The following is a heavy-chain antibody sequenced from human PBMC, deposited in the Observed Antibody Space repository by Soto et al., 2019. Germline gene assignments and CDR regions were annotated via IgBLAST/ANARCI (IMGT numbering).Heavy chain of an antibody. Sequence: EVQLVESGGGLVQPGGSLRLSCAASGFTFSDHYMDWVRQAPGKGLEWVGRIRNKAYSYTTEYAASVRGRFTISRDDSKNSLYLQMNSLKTEDTALYYCARDLLYCSGGSCYWGLFDNWGQGTLVTVSS. CDR2: IRNKAYSYTT. J-gene: IGHJ4*02. D-gene: IGHD2-15*01. CDR1: GFTFSDHY. V-gene: IGHV3-72*01. CDR3: ARDLLYCSGGSCYWGLFDN.